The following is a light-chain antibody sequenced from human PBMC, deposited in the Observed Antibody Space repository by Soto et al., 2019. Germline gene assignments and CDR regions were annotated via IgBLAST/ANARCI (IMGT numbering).Light chain of an antibody. Sequence: QSVLTQPHSVSAAPGQKVTISSSGRSSNIGSDFVSWYQQLPGTAPQLLIYENNKRPSGIPDRFSGSKSATSATLGITGLQTGDKADYYCAAWDTSLSGGVFGGGTKLTVL. CDR3: AAWDTSLSGGV. J-gene: IGLJ3*02. CDR1: SSNIGSDF. CDR2: ENN. V-gene: IGLV1-51*02.